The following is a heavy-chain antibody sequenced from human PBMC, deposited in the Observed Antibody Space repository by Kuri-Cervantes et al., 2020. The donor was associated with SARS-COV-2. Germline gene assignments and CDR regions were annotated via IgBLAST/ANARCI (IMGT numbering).Heavy chain of an antibody. CDR3: ARGSYDSSGYYFEDY. J-gene: IGHJ4*02. D-gene: IGHD3-22*01. CDR1: GGSISSYY. CDR2: IHYSGTT. Sequence: GSPRLSCTVSGGSISSYYWSWIRQPPGKGLEWMGYIHYSGTTTYSPSLKSRLTISVDTPKNQFSLRVTSVTAADTAVYYCARGSYDSSGYYFEDYWGQGTLVTVSS. V-gene: IGHV4-59*01.